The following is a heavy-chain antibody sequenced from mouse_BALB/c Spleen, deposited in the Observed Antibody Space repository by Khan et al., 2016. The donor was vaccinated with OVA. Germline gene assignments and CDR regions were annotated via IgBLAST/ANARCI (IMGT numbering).Heavy chain of an antibody. D-gene: IGHD4-1*01. V-gene: IGHV5-6*01. CDR1: GFTFSSYS. J-gene: IGHJ3*01. Sequence: EVELVESGGDLVKPGGSLKLFCAASGFTFSSYSMSWVRQTPDKRLEWVASISSGGDYTYYQDSVKGRFTISTDNATNTLYLQMSDLKSEDTAMYYCADHLTGSFAYWGQGTLVTVSA. CDR2: ISSGGDYT. CDR3: ADHLTGSFAY.